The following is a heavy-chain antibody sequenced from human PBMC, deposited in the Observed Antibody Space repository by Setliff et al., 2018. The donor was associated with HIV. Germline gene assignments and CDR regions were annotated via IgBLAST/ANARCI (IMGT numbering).Heavy chain of an antibody. Sequence: SETLSLTCTVSGASISGSFWSWIRQPPGKGLEWIGYLYSNGITANYNPSLKGRVTMSVGTSKNQFSLKLSSVTAADTAVYYCARCYYNFWSGYPLDYMDVWGKGTTVTVS. CDR3: ARCYYNFWSGYPLDYMDV. V-gene: IGHV4-4*08. CDR2: LYSNGIT. D-gene: IGHD3-3*01. CDR1: GASISGSF. J-gene: IGHJ6*03.